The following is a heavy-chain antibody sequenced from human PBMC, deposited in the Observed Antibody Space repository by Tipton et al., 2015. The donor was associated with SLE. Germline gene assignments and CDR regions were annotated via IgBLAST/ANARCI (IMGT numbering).Heavy chain of an antibody. V-gene: IGHV3-53*05. J-gene: IGHJ4*02. CDR1: GLTISSNH. CDR2: IYSGGST. CDR3: ATYESSWSSFDY. Sequence: SLRLSCAASGLTISSNHMSWVRQAPGKGLEWVSVIYSGGSTYYADSVKGRFTISRDNSKNTLYLQMNSLRAEDTAVYYCATYESSWSSFDYWGQGTLVTVSA. D-gene: IGHD6-13*01.